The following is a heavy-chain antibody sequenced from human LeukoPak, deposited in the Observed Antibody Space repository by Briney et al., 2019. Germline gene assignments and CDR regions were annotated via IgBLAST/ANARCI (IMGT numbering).Heavy chain of an antibody. J-gene: IGHJ4*02. Sequence: VGSLRLSCAASGFTFSSYAMSWVRQAPGKGLEWVSAISGSGGSTYYADSVKGRFTISRDNSKNTLYLQMNSLRAEDTAVYYCAKDRCSGGSCYTYFDYWGQGTLVTVSS. D-gene: IGHD2-15*01. CDR3: AKDRCSGGSCYTYFDY. CDR1: GFTFSSYA. CDR2: ISGSGGST. V-gene: IGHV3-23*01.